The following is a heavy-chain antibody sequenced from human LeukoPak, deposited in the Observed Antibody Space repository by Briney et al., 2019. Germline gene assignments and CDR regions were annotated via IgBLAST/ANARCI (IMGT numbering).Heavy chain of an antibody. D-gene: IGHD3-3*01. CDR1: GFTFSSYW. Sequence: GGSLRLSCAASGFTFSSYWMSWVRQAPGKGLEWVAVISYDGFNKYYADSVKGRFTISRDNSKNTLYLQMNSLRAEDTAVYYCAKDGESEGYYDFWSGGINYWGQGTLVTVSS. CDR2: ISYDGFNK. CDR3: AKDGESEGYYDFWSGGINY. V-gene: IGHV3-30*18. J-gene: IGHJ4*02.